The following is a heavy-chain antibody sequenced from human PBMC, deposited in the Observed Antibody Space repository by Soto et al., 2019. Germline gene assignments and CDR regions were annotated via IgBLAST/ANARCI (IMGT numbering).Heavy chain of an antibody. CDR2: IDPMFDTS. V-gene: IGHV1-69*01. CDR3: ATYPRPSNWIDL. Sequence: QVRLEQSGAEVKKPGSSVSVSCQASGGALTSYPIHWVRQAPGQGLEWMGVIDPMFDTSNLAEKFKARVTFAADESTKTVYLDLTSLRSDDTAVYFCATYPRPSNWIDLWGQGTLLTVSS. J-gene: IGHJ5*02. D-gene: IGHD1-1*01. CDR1: GGALTSYP.